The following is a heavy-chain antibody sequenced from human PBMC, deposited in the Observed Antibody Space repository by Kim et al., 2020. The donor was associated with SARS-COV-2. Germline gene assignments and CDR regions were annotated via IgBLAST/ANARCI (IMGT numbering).Heavy chain of an antibody. J-gene: IGHJ5*02. CDR3: ARDYDFWGGYYNWFDP. Sequence: SVKSRFTNSRKNSKNTLYLQMNSLRAEETAVYYCARDYDFWGGYYNWFDPWGQGTLVTVSS. D-gene: IGHD3-3*01. V-gene: IGHV3-30*07.